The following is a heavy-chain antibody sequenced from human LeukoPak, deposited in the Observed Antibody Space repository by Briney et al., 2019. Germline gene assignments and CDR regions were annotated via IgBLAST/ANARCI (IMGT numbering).Heavy chain of an antibody. D-gene: IGHD5-18*01. J-gene: IGHJ6*03. V-gene: IGHV3-23*01. Sequence: GGSLRLSCAASGFAFNSDAMTWVRQPPGKGLEWVSTIVGDSTIEYYADSVKGRFPISSDNSKTMLFLHMNSLRAEDTAIYYCARQPYFYYYLDVWGKGTTVTVTS. CDR3: ARQPYFYYYLDV. CDR2: IVGDSTIE. CDR1: GFAFNSDA.